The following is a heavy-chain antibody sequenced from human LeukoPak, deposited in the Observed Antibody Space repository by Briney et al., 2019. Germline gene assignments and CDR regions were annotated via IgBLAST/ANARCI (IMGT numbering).Heavy chain of an antibody. Sequence: SENLSLNCTVSGGSICSSSYYWGWLRQPPGKVLEWIGSIYYSGSTYYNPSRKSRVTISVATSKNQLSLKLSSVTAADTAVYYCARGETKAAPFDYWGQGTLVTVSS. CDR1: GGSICSSSYY. J-gene: IGHJ4*02. CDR3: ARGETKAAPFDY. CDR2: IYYSGST. V-gene: IGHV4-39*01. D-gene: IGHD3-16*01.